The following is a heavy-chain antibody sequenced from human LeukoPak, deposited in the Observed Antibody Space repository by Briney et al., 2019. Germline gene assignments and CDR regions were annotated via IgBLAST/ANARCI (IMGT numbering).Heavy chain of an antibody. V-gene: IGHV3-23*01. CDR2: ISGNGGTV. CDR3: ATIARDLLTGYYNVHQNFFDY. CDR1: TFTFSDYA. J-gene: IGHJ4*02. D-gene: IGHD3-9*01. Sequence: GGSLRLSCTGSTFTFSDYAMSWVRQAPGKGLEWVSSISGNGGTVYYGDSVKGRFTISRDNSKNTLYLQMSGLRAEDTAIYYCATIARDLLTGYYNVHQNFFDYWGQGTLVTVSS.